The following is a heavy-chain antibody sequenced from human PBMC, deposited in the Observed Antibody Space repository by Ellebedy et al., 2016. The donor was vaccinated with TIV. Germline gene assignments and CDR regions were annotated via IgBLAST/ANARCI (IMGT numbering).Heavy chain of an antibody. V-gene: IGHV1-18*04. D-gene: IGHD2-8*01. CDR2: INAYDGIT. Sequence: AASVEVSCKASGFTFNSHGLAWVRQAPGLGLEWMGWINAYDGITNYAEKFQGRVTMTTDTLTSTAYMDLRDLTSDDTAIYYCARGDRLQTWSKHFDYWGQGTVVTVTS. CDR3: ARGDRLQTWSKHFDY. CDR1: GFTFNSHG. J-gene: IGHJ4*02.